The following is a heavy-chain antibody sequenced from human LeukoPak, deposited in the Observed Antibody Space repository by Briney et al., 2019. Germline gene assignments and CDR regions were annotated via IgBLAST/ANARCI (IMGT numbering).Heavy chain of an antibody. V-gene: IGHV4-59*08. J-gene: IGHJ6*03. CDR2: IYYSGST. D-gene: IGHD3-16*02. CDR3: ASLRTYHYYYYMDV. CDR1: GGSISSYY. Sequence: SETLSLTCTVSGGSISSYYWTWIRQPPGKGLEWIGYIYYSGSTNYNPSLKSRVTISIDTSKNQFSLKLSSVTAADTAVYYCASLRTYHYYYYMDVWGKGTTVTVSS.